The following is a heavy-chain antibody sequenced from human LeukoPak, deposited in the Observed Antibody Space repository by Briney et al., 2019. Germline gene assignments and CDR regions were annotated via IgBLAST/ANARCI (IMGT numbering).Heavy chain of an antibody. CDR3: ARAEYYYDSSGYYYPAAFDI. CDR2: INPSGGST. J-gene: IGHJ3*02. Sequence: ASVKVSCKASGYTFTSYYMHWVRQAPGQGLEWMGIINPSGGSTSYAQKFQGRVTMTRDTSTSTVYMELSGLRSEDTAVYYCARAEYYYDSSGYYYPAAFDIWGQGTMVTVSS. CDR1: GYTFTSYY. D-gene: IGHD3-22*01. V-gene: IGHV1-46*01.